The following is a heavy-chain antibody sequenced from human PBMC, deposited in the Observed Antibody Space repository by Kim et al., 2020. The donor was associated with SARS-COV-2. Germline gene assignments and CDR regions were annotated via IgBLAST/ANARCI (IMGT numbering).Heavy chain of an antibody. V-gene: IGHV3-23*01. D-gene: IGHD3-16*01. J-gene: IGHJ4*02. Sequence: TYHADSVNGRLPTSRDNSMNTLYLQMNNLRAEDTAVYYCARENLKSGGETYWGQGTLVTVSS. CDR3: ARENLKSGGETY. CDR2: T.